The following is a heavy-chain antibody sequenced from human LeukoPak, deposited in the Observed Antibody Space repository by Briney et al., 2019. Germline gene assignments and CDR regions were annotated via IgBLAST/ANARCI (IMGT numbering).Heavy chain of an antibody. D-gene: IGHD3-10*01. CDR3: ARGLYGSGSDDAFDI. Sequence: ASVKVSCKASGGTFSSYAISWVRQAPGQGLEWMGGIIPIFGTANYAQKFQGRVTMTRNTSISTAYMELSSLRSEDTAVYYCARGLYGSGSDDAFDIWGQGTMVTVSS. CDR1: GGTFSSYA. CDR2: IIPIFGTA. J-gene: IGHJ3*02. V-gene: IGHV1-69*05.